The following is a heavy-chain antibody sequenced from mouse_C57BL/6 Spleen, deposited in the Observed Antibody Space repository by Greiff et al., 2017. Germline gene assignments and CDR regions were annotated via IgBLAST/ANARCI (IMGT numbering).Heavy chain of an antibody. CDR1: GFTFSSYA. V-gene: IGHV5-4*01. Sequence: EVHLVESGGGLVKPGGSLKLSCAASGFTFSSYAMSWVRQTPEKRLEWVATISDGGSYTYYPDNVKGRFPISRDNAKNNLYLQMSHLKSEDTSMYYCARDGPLYGNYWYFDVWGTGTTVTVSS. CDR3: ARDGPLYGNYWYFDV. CDR2: ISDGGSYT. D-gene: IGHD2-1*01. J-gene: IGHJ1*03.